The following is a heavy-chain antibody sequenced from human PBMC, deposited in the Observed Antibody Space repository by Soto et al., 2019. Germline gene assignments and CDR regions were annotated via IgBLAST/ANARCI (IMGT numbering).Heavy chain of an antibody. D-gene: IGHD5-18*01. Sequence: SETLSLTCTVSGGSISNYYWSWIRQPPGEGLEWIGYIFYTGTTNYNPSLKSRVTISVDTSKDQFSLKLSSVTAADTAVYYCARLRPGYSHGYEDLFDYWGQGTPVTGSS. CDR1: GGSISNYY. CDR2: IFYTGTT. V-gene: IGHV4-59*08. J-gene: IGHJ4*02. CDR3: ARLRPGYSHGYEDLFDY.